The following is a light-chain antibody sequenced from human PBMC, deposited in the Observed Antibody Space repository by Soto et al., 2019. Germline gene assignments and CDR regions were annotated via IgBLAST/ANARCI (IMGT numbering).Light chain of an antibody. J-gene: IGKJ2*03. V-gene: IGKV3-20*01. CDR2: AAS. Sequence: EIVLTQSPGTLSVSPGERVTLSCRASQSVGSYLAWYQHKPGQAPRLLISAASSRATGIPDRFSGSGSGTDFTLTISRLEPEDFAVYYCQHYGGSPLYSFGRGTKLEIK. CDR1: QSVGSY. CDR3: QHYGGSPLYS.